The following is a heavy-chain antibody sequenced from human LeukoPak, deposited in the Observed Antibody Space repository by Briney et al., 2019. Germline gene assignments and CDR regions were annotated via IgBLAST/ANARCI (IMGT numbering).Heavy chain of an antibody. CDR3: AREGFYFFDF. CDR1: GFTFSSYW. Sequence: GGSLRLSCAASGFTFSSYWMSWVRQVPGKGLEWVANIKQDGSEKTYADSVRGRFTIFRDNAKDSVYLQMNSLRAEDSAIYYCAREGFYFFDFWGQGTLVTVSS. CDR2: IKQDGSEK. J-gene: IGHJ4*01. V-gene: IGHV3-7*01.